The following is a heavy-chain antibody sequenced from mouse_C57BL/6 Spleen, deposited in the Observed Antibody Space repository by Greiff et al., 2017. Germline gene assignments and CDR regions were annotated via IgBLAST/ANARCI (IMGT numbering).Heavy chain of an antibody. CDR3: ARSTTVVPYWYFDV. D-gene: IGHD1-1*01. J-gene: IGHJ1*03. CDR2: IDPSDSET. V-gene: IGHV1-52*01. Sequence: QVQLQQPGAELVRPGSSVKLSCKASGYTFTSYWMHWVKQRPIQGLEWIGNIDPSDSETHYNQKFKDKATLTVDKSSSTAYIQLSSLTSEDSAVYYCARSTTVVPYWYFDVWGTGTTVTVSS. CDR1: GYTFTSYW.